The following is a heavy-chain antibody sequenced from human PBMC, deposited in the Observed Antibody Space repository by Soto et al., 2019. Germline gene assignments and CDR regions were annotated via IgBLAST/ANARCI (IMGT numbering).Heavy chain of an antibody. Sequence: QVQLVESGGGVVQPGRSLRLSCAASGFTFSSYGMHWVRQAPGKGLEWVAVIWYDGSNKYYADSVKGRFTISRDKSKNTLYLQMNSLRAEDTAVYYCARDNKWELPTGTFDYWGQGTLVTVSS. CDR1: GFTFSSYG. CDR2: IWYDGSNK. D-gene: IGHD1-26*01. V-gene: IGHV3-33*01. CDR3: ARDNKWELPTGTFDY. J-gene: IGHJ4*02.